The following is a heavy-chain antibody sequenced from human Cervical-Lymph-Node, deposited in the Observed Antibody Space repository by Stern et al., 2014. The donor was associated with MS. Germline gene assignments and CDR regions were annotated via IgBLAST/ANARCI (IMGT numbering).Heavy chain of an antibody. V-gene: IGHV4-31*03. D-gene: IGHD3-3*01. J-gene: IGHJ4*02. Sequence: QLVQSGPGLVKPSQTLSLTCTVSGGSISSGGYYWSWIRQHPGKGLEWIGYIYYSGSTYYNPSLKSRVTISVDTSKNQFSLKLSSVTAADTAVYYCARTPYDFWSGYYGLDYWGQGTLVTVSS. CDR1: GGSISSGGYY. CDR2: IYYSGST. CDR3: ARTPYDFWSGYYGLDY.